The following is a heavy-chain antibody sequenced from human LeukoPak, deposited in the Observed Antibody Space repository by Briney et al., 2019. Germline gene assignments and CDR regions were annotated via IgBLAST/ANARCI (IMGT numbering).Heavy chain of an antibody. V-gene: IGHV3-23*01. CDR2: ISGSGGST. CDR3: AKSPNQYYYYYMDV. Sequence: GGSLRLSCAASGFTFSSYAMSWVRQAPGKGLEWVSAISGSGGSTYYADSVKGRFTISRDNSKNTLYLQMNSLRAEDTAVYYCAKSPNQYYYYYMDVWGKGTTVTVSS. J-gene: IGHJ6*03. CDR1: GFTFSSYA.